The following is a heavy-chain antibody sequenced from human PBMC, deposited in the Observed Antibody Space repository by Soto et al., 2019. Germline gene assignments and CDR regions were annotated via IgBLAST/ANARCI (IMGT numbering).Heavy chain of an antibody. CDR1: GGNFSSNG. CDR3: AGASDSTWYNWLDP. D-gene: IGHD4-4*01. Sequence: QVQLVQSGAEVKKPGSSVKVSCKAPGGNFSSNGIRWVRQAPGQGLEFMGGIIPTFGTTNYAHKFRGRVTITADESTGTAYMELSSLRSDDTAVYYCAGASDSTWYNWLDPWGQRTLVTVSS. CDR2: IIPTFGTT. V-gene: IGHV1-69*01. J-gene: IGHJ5*02.